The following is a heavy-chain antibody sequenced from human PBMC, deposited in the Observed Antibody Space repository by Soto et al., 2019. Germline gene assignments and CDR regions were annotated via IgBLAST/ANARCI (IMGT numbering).Heavy chain of an antibody. CDR2: INPNSGDT. J-gene: IGHJ4*02. D-gene: IGHD7-27*01. Sequence: QVQLVQSGAEVKKPGASVNVSCEASGYTFTGSSIHWVRQAPGQGLEWMGYINPNSGDTIFAQKFQDRVTMTRDTSISTAYMELSRVASDDTAVYYCARDLTGDPNYWGQGTLVTVSS. CDR3: ARDLTGDPNY. CDR1: GYTFTGSS. V-gene: IGHV1-2*02.